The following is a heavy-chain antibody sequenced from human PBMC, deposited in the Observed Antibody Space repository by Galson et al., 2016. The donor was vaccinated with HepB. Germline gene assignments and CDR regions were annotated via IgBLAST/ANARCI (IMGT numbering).Heavy chain of an antibody. J-gene: IGHJ6*02. CDR1: EYSFPNYW. CDR2: IYPGDSDT. Sequence: QSGAEVKKPGESLKISCKGSEYSFPNYWIGWVRQMPGKGLEWMGIIYPGDSDTRYSPSFQGQVTISADKSIRTAYLQWSSLKVSDTAMDYCARLGGGRIASRRRYSYYGMDVWGQGTTVTVSS. V-gene: IGHV5-51*01. D-gene: IGHD6-6*01. CDR3: ARLGGGRIASRRRYSYYGMDV.